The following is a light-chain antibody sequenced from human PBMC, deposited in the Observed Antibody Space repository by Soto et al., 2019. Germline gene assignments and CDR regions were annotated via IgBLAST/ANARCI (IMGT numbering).Light chain of an antibody. CDR3: QSYDSSLSGSVV. CDR1: SSNIGAGYV. J-gene: IGLJ2*01. Sequence: QSVLTQPPSVSGAPGQRVTISCTGSSSNIGAGYVVHWYQHLPGTAPRLLIYGNSNRPSGVPDRFSGSKSGTSASLAITGLQTEDEADYYCQSYDSSLSGSVVFGGGTKLTVL. CDR2: GNS. V-gene: IGLV1-40*01.